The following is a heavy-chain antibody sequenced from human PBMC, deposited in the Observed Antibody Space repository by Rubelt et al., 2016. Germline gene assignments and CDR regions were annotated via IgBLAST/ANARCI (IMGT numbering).Heavy chain of an antibody. CDR2: ST. CDR3: ARHVLRYGDYSFNY. Sequence: STYYNPSLESRVTLSVDTSKNQLSLKLSSVTAADTAVYFCARHVLRYGDYSFNYWGQGTLVTVSS. D-gene: IGHD4-17*01. V-gene: IGHV4-39*01. J-gene: IGHJ4*02.